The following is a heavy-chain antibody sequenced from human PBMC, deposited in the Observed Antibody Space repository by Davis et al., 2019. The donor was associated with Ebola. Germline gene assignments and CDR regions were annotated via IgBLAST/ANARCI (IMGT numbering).Heavy chain of an antibody. CDR2: ISSDSYFI. V-gene: IGHV3-21*01. J-gene: IGHJ3*02. CDR1: GFTFSTYS. D-gene: IGHD3-22*01. Sequence: GESLKISCVASGFTFSTYSMNWVRQAPGKGLEWVSSISSDSYFIYYADSLKGRFTISRDNAKNSLYLQMNSLRAEDTAVYPCARGGYYDSSGYSHAAFDIWGQGTMLTVSS. CDR3: ARGGYYDSSGYSHAAFDI.